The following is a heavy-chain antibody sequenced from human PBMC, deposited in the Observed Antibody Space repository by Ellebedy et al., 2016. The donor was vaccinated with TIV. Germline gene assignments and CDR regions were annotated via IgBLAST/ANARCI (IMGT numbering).Heavy chain of an antibody. V-gene: IGHV1-24*01. CDR2: FDPEDGET. CDR3: ATLVSHLDY. CDR1: GYTLTELS. J-gene: IGHJ4*02. D-gene: IGHD3-16*02. Sequence: AASVKVSCKVSGYTLTELSMHWVRQAPGQGLEWMGGFDPEDGETIYAQKFQGRVTMTGDTSPDTAYMELSSLRSEDTAVYYCATLVSHLDYWGQGTLVTVSS.